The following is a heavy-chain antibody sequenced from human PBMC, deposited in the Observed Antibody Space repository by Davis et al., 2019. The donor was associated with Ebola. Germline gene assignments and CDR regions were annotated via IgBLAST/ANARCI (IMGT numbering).Heavy chain of an antibody. Sequence: ASVKVSCKASGYAFTSYGISWVRQAPGPGLEWMGIINPSGGSTSYAQKFQGRVTMTRDTSTSTVYMELSSLRSEDTAVYYCATDYGSGSYAEYFLHWGQGTLVTVSS. D-gene: IGHD3-10*01. CDR1: GYAFTSYG. CDR2: INPSGGST. V-gene: IGHV1-46*01. J-gene: IGHJ1*01. CDR3: ATDYGSGSYAEYFLH.